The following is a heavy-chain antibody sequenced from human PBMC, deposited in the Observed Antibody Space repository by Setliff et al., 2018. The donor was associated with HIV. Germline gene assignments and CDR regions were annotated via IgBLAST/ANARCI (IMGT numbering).Heavy chain of an antibody. Sequence: SETLSLTCAVSGGSISSYYWSWIRQPPGKGLEWIGYIYYSGSSNHNPSLKSRVTISVDTSNNQFSLKLSSVTAADTAVYYCARGYPGIAVAGLSYYYYYYMDVWGKGTTVTVSS. D-gene: IGHD6-19*01. CDR1: GGSISSYY. J-gene: IGHJ6*03. CDR3: ARGYPGIAVAGLSYYYYYYMDV. V-gene: IGHV4-59*01. CDR2: IYYSGSS.